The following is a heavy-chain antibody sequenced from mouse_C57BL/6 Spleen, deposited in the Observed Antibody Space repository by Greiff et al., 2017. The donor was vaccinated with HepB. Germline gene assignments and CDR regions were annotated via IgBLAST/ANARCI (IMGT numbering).Heavy chain of an antibody. CDR3: ARDDYYGSSPSYYAMDY. V-gene: IGHV5-4*01. CDR2: ISDGGSYT. CDR1: GFTFSSYA. D-gene: IGHD1-1*01. Sequence: EVKLMESGGGLVKPGGSLKLSCAASGFTFSSYAMSWVRQTPEKRLEWVATISDGGSYTYYPDNVKGRFTISRDNAKNNLYLQMSHLKSEDTAMYYCARDDYYGSSPSYYAMDYWGQGTSVTVSS. J-gene: IGHJ4*01.